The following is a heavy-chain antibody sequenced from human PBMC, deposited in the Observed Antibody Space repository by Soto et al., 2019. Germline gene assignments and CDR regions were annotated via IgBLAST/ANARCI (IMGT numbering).Heavy chain of an antibody. J-gene: IGHJ3*02. Sequence: QVQLVQSGAEVKKPGSSVKVSCKASGGTFSSYAISWVRQAPGQGLEWMGGIIPIFGTANYPQKFQGRVTITADESTSTAYMELSSLRSEYTAVYYCARARSYYDSSGYYHRAFDIWGQGTMVTVSS. D-gene: IGHD3-22*01. CDR1: GGTFSSYA. CDR3: ARARSYYDSSGYYHRAFDI. V-gene: IGHV1-69*01. CDR2: IIPIFGTA.